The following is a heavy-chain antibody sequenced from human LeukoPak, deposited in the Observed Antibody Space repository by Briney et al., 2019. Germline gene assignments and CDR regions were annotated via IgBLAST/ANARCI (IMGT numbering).Heavy chain of an antibody. J-gene: IGHJ4*02. D-gene: IGHD6-13*01. V-gene: IGHV1-2*02. CDR2: INPKDGGT. Sequence: AAVKLTCKASGYTLTDYYLHWVRQAPGQGLEWMGWINPKDGGTNYAQKFRGRVTMTTDTSITTAYMDLNSLRSDDTAVYYCARESPYSCSWFDNWGQGTLVTFSS. CDR3: ARESPYSCSWFDN. CDR1: GYTLTDYY.